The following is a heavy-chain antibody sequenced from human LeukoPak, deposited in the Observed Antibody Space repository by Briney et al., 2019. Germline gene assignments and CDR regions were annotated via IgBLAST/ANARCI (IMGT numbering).Heavy chain of an antibody. CDR2: VSYDETTE. CDR3: ARGGGANYYGDYFDL. CDR1: GFTFSSYY. J-gene: IGHJ4*02. Sequence: PGGSLRLSCVGSGFTFSSYYMHWVRQAPDTGLEWVGVVSYDETTENYADSAQGRFTISRDNSKNTLFLQVSSLRAEDTAMYYCARGGGANYYGDYFDLWGQGTLVTISS. V-gene: IGHV3-30*03. D-gene: IGHD1-26*01.